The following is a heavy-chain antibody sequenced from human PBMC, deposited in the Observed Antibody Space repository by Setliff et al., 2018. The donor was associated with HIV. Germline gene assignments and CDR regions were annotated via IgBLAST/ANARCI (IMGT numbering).Heavy chain of an antibody. CDR2: FSSSGST. CDR1: GASITTHW. V-gene: IGHV4-4*07. Sequence: SETLSLTCTVSGASITTHWWSWIRQPAGKGLEWIGRFSSSGSTNYNTSLESRVTMSVDTSKNQFYLNMRSVTATDTAIYSCARSRHCGSDCYFDLSGQGTLVTVSS. D-gene: IGHD2-21*02. CDR3: ARSRHCGSDCYFDL. J-gene: IGHJ4*02.